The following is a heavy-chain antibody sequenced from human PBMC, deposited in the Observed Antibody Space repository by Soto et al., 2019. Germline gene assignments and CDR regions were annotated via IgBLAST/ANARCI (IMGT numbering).Heavy chain of an antibody. CDR1: GLPFSNYG. Sequence: EVQLLESGGGLVQPGGSLRLSCAASGLPFSNYGMPWVRQAPGKGLEWVSAISGGGDTYNVDSLKGRFSISRDNSKSTLFLQMNSLRAEDTAVYYCATYGGDSGGFEYFKHWGQGTLVTVSS. D-gene: IGHD2-21*02. CDR3: ATYGGDSGGFEYFKH. V-gene: IGHV3-23*01. J-gene: IGHJ1*01. CDR2: ISGGGDT.